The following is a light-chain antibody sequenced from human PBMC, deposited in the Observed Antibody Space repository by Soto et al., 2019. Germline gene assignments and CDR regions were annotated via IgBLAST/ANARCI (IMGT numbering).Light chain of an antibody. V-gene: IGLV3-1*01. J-gene: IGLJ1*01. CDR2: QDS. CDR3: QAWDSSNV. Sequence: SSELTQPPSVSVSPGQTASITCSGDKLGDKYACWYQQKPGQSPVLVIYQDSKRPSGIPERFSGSNSGNTATLTISGTQAMDEADYYCQAWDSSNVFGTGTKLTVL. CDR1: KLGDKY.